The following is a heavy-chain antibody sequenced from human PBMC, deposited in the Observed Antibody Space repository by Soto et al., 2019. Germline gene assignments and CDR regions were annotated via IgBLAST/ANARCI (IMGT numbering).Heavy chain of an antibody. CDR3: ARHVPAAGYYYGMDV. CDR1: GGTFSSYA. Sequence: QVQLVQSGAEVKKPGSSVKVSCKASGGTFSSYAISWVRQAPGQGLEWMGGIIPIFGTANYAQKFQGRVTXLXXXSXXTAYRERSSLRSEDTAVYYCARHVPAAGYYYGMDVWGQGTTVTVSS. V-gene: IGHV1-69*05. CDR2: IIPIFGTA. J-gene: IGHJ6*02. D-gene: IGHD2-2*01.